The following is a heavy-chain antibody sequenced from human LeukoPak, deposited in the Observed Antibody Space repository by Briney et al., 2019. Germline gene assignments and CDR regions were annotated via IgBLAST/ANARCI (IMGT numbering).Heavy chain of an antibody. Sequence: SETLSLTCTVSGGSISSYYWSWIRQPAGKGLEWIGRIYTSGSTNYNPSLKSRVTISVDTSKNQFSLKLSSVTAADTAVYYCARDPGVETVADHFDYWGQGTLVTVSS. CDR3: ARDPGVETVADHFDY. J-gene: IGHJ4*02. D-gene: IGHD5-12*01. CDR1: GGSISSYY. V-gene: IGHV4-4*07. CDR2: IYTSGST.